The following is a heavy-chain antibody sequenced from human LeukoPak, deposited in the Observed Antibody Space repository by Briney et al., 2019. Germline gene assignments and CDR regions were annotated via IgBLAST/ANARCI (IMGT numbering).Heavy chain of an antibody. J-gene: IGHJ4*02. D-gene: IGHD6-19*01. CDR2: IYYSGST. CDR3: ASKIAVAGTLFDY. CDR1: GGSVSSSSYY. Sequence: SETLSLTCTVSGGSVSSSSYYWGWIRQPPGKGLEWIGSIYYSGSTYYNPSLKSRVTISVDTSKNQFSLKLSSVTAADTAVYYCASKIAVAGTLFDYWGQGTLVTVSS. V-gene: IGHV4-39*01.